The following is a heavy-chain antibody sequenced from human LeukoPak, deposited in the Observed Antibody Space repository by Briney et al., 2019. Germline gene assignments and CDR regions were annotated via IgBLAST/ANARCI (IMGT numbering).Heavy chain of an antibody. CDR1: GGSISGRSYY. Sequence: PSETLSLTCTVSGGSISGRSYYWSWIRQPAGKGLEWIGRIHTSGSTNYNPSLKSRVTMSVDTSKNQFSLKLSSVTAVDTAVYYCARDRYYYGSGSYPYMDVWGKGTTVTISS. V-gene: IGHV4-61*02. CDR3: ARDRYYYGSGSYPYMDV. D-gene: IGHD3-10*01. J-gene: IGHJ6*03. CDR2: IHTSGST.